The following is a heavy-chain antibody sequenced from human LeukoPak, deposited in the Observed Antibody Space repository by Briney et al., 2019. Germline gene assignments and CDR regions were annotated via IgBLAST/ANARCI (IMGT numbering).Heavy chain of an antibody. CDR3: ARGDYVWGSYRFDY. V-gene: IGHV4-30-2*01. Sequence: SQTLPLTCAVSGGSISSGGYSWSWIRQPPGKGLEWIGYIYHSGSTYYNPSLKSRVTISVDRSKNQFSLKLSSVTAADTAVYYCARGDYVWGSYRFDYWGQGTLVTVSS. J-gene: IGHJ4*02. CDR1: GGSISSGGYS. CDR2: IYHSGST. D-gene: IGHD3-16*01.